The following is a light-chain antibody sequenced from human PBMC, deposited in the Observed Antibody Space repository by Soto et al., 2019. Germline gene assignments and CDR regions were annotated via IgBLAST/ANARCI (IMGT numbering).Light chain of an antibody. Sequence: QSVLTQSSSASASLGSSVKLTCTLSSGHSSYIIAWHQQQPGKAPRYLMKLEGSGSYNKGSGVPYRFSGSSSGADRYLTIANLQVEDESDYYCETWDSNTRVFGGGTKLTVL. CDR1: SGHSSYI. CDR3: ETWDSNTRV. V-gene: IGLV4-60*02. CDR2: LEGSGSY. J-gene: IGLJ2*01.